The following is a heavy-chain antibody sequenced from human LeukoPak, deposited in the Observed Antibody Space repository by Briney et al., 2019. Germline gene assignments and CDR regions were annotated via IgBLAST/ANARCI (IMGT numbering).Heavy chain of an antibody. CDR2: IIPIFGTA. CDR3: ARLGSSSRRGYYYYMDV. CDR1: GGTFSSYA. J-gene: IGHJ6*03. V-gene: IGHV1-69*05. D-gene: IGHD2-2*01. Sequence: SVKVSCKASGGTFSSYAISWVRQAPGQGLEWMGGIIPIFGTANYAQKFQGRVTITTDESTSTAYMELSSLRSEDTAVHYCARLGSSSRRGYYYYMDVWGKGTTVTVSS.